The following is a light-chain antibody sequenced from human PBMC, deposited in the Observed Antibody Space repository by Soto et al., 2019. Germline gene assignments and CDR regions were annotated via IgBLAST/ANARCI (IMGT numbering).Light chain of an antibody. V-gene: IGKV1-12*02. CDR3: QQANSFPWT. CDR2: AAS. J-gene: IGKJ1*01. CDR1: QGISRW. Sequence: DIQMTPSPSSVSASVGDRVTITCRASQGISRWLAWYQQNPGKAPKLLIYAASSLQSGVPSRFSGSVSGTDFTLTISSLQAEDFATYYCQQANSFPWTFGQGTKVDIK.